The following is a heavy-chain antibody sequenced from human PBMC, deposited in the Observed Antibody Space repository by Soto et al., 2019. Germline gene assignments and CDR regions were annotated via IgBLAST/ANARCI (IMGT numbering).Heavy chain of an antibody. Sequence: GGSLRLSCAASGFTFSSYGMSGVRQGPGKGLEWVSAISGSGGSTYYADSLKGRFTISRDNSKNMLYLQMNSLRAEDTAVYYCAKGTTVTLYYYYGMDVWGQGTTVTVSS. CDR1: GFTFSSYG. D-gene: IGHD4-17*01. V-gene: IGHV3-23*01. CDR2: ISGSGGST. CDR3: AKGTTVTLYYYYGMDV. J-gene: IGHJ6*02.